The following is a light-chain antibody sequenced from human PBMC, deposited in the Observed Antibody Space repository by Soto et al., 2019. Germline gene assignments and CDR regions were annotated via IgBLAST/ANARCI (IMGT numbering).Light chain of an antibody. CDR2: AAS. V-gene: IGKV1-39*01. Sequence: DIQLTQSPSVLSASVGDTVTITCRASQGISTYLNWYQQKPGKAPKVLIYAASSLQSGVPSRFSGSGSETDFTLTISSLQPEDFATYSCQQSNSITWTFGQGTKVDIK. CDR1: QGISTY. CDR3: QQSNSITWT. J-gene: IGKJ1*01.